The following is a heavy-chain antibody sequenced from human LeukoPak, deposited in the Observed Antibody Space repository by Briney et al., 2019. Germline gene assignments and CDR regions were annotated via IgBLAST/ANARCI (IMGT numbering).Heavy chain of an antibody. CDR3: ARDRDAGGKFGQYFQH. J-gene: IGHJ1*01. V-gene: IGHV4-39*07. CDR2: IYYSGST. CDR1: GGSISSSSYY. D-gene: IGHD4-23*01. Sequence: SETLSLTCTVSGGSISSSSYYWGWIRQPPGKGLEWIGSIYYSGSTYYNPSLKSRVTISVDTSKNQFSLKLSSVTAADTAVYYCARDRDAGGKFGQYFQHWGQGTLVTVSS.